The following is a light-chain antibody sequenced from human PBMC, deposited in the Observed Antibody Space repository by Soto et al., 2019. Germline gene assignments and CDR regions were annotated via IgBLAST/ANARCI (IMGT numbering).Light chain of an antibody. V-gene: IGKV3-11*01. Sequence: EIVLTQSPATLSLSPGERATLSCRASQSVSSYLAWYQQKPGQAPRLRIYDASNRATGIPARFSGSGSGTDFTLTNSNLEPEDSSVYYCQQRSNWPLTFGRGTKVEIK. CDR2: DAS. CDR3: QQRSNWPLT. J-gene: IGKJ4*01. CDR1: QSVSSY.